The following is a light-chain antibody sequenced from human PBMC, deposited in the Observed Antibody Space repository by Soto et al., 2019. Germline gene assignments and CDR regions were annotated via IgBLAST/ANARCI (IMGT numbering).Light chain of an antibody. CDR1: QSISSN. V-gene: IGKV3-15*01. Sequence: EIVMTQSPATLSVSPGERATPSCRASQSISSNLAWYQQKPGQTPRLLIYGASTRATGIPARFSGSGSRTEFTLTINSLQSEDFAVYYCQHYNNWPPWTFGQGTKVDIK. CDR3: QHYNNWPPWT. J-gene: IGKJ1*01. CDR2: GAS.